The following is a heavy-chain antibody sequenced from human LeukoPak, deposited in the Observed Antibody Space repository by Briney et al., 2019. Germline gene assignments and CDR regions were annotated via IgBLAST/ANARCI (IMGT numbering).Heavy chain of an antibody. CDR3: ARQTSSYSSGWYVFDY. CDR1: GGSMSSYY. CDR2: IYYSGST. D-gene: IGHD6-19*01. J-gene: IGHJ4*02. Sequence: PSPTLSLTCTVSGGSMSSYYWSWIRQPPGKGLEWIGYIYYSGSTNYNPSPKSRVTISVDTSKNQFSLKLSSLTAADTALYYCARQTSSYSSGWYVFDYWGQGTLVTVSS. V-gene: IGHV4-59*08.